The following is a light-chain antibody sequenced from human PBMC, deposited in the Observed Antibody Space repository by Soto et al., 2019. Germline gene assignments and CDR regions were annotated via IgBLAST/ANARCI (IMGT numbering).Light chain of an antibody. CDR2: GNS. Sequence: QSVLTPPPSVSGAPGQSVTISCTGSSSNIGAGYDVHWYQQLPGTAPKLLIYGNSNRPSGVPDRFSGSKSGTSASLAITGLQAEDEADYYCQSYDSSLSGVVFGGGTKVTVL. V-gene: IGLV1-40*01. CDR1: SSNIGAGYD. CDR3: QSYDSSLSGVV. J-gene: IGLJ2*01.